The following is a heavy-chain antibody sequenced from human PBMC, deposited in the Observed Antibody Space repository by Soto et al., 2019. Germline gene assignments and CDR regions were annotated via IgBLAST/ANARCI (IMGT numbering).Heavy chain of an antibody. Sequence: QVQLQESGPGLVKPSETLSLTCTVSGGSINSFYWSWIRQPPGQGLEWIGYFYYNGNTYYIPSLRRRFTISVDASKNHLYLRLTSVTAADTAVYYCARSIAVDAFDIWGQGTMVTVSS. J-gene: IGHJ3*02. CDR2: FYYNGNT. CDR1: GGSINSFY. CDR3: ARSIAVDAFDI. V-gene: IGHV4-59*08. D-gene: IGHD6-19*01.